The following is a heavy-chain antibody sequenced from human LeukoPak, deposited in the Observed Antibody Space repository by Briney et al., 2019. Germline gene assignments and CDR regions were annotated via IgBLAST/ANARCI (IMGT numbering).Heavy chain of an antibody. D-gene: IGHD3-16*01. J-gene: IGHJ6*03. CDR3: ATWGDLGADRDPYYYYMDV. CDR1: GGTFSSYA. V-gene: IGHV1-69*13. Sequence: ASVKVSCKASGGTFSSYAISWVRQAPGQGLEWMGGIIPIFGTANYAQKFQGRVTITADESTSTAYMELSSLRSEDTAVYYCATWGDLGADRDPYYYYMDVWGKGTTVTVSS. CDR2: IIPIFGTA.